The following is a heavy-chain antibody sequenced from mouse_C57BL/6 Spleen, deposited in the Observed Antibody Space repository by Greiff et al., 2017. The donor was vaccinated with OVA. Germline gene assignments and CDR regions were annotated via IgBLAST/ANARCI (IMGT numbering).Heavy chain of an antibody. J-gene: IGHJ2*01. Sequence: DVKLQESGGGLVKPGGSLKLSCAASGFTFSSYAMSWVRQTPEKRLEWVATISDGGSYTYYPDNVKGRFTISRDNAKNNLYLQMSHLKSEDTAMYYCARGLGRGPYYFDYWGQGTTLTVSS. D-gene: IGHD4-1*01. V-gene: IGHV5-4*03. CDR2: ISDGGSYT. CDR3: ARGLGRGPYYFDY. CDR1: GFTFSSYA.